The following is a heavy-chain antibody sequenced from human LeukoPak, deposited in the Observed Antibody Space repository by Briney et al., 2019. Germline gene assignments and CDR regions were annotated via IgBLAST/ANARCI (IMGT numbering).Heavy chain of an antibody. CDR2: INHSGST. CDR3: ARGRWLRSSLDY. V-gene: IGHV4-34*01. CDR1: GGSFSGCY. Sequence: SETLSLTCAVYGGSFSGCYWSWIRQPPGKGLEWIGEINHSGSTNYSPSLKSRVTISVDTSKNQFSLKLSSVTAADTAVYYCARGRWLRSSLDYWGQGTLVTVSS. D-gene: IGHD6-6*01. J-gene: IGHJ4*02.